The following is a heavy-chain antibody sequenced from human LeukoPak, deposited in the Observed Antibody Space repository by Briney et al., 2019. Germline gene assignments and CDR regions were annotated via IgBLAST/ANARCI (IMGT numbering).Heavy chain of an antibody. J-gene: IGHJ4*02. CDR3: ARYYYDSSGSLLDY. CDR2: IYSGGST. V-gene: IGHV3-53*01. Sequence: GGSLRLSCAASGFTVSSNYMSWVRQAPGKGLEWVSVIYSGGSTYYADSVKGRFTISRDNSKNTLYLQMNSLRAEDTAVYYCARYYYDSSGSLLDYWGQGTLVTVSS. CDR1: GFTVSSNY. D-gene: IGHD3-22*01.